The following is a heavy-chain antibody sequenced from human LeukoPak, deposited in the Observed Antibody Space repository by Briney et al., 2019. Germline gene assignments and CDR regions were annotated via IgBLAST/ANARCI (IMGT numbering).Heavy chain of an antibody. Sequence: GRSLRLSCAASGFTFSSYAMHWVRQAPGKGLEWVAVISYDGSNKYYADSVKGRFTISRDNSKNTLYLQMSSLRAEDTAVYYCARESGGDSYYFDYWGQGTLVTVSS. D-gene: IGHD2-21*02. J-gene: IGHJ4*02. CDR1: GFTFSSYA. CDR2: ISYDGSNK. CDR3: ARESGGDSYYFDY. V-gene: IGHV3-30*04.